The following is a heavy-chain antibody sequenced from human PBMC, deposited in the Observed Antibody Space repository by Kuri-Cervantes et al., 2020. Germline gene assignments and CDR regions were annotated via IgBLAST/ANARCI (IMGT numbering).Heavy chain of an antibody. J-gene: IGHJ6*04. CDR3: ARGGAIYFWLDV. V-gene: IGHV4-34*01. CDR1: GFTFSSYA. Sequence: GSLRLSCAASGFTFSSYAMSWVRQAPGKGLEWIGDINHSGSTHSNPSLKSRIIISVDTSKNQFSLKLTSVTAADTAVYYCARGGAIYFWLDVWGKGTTVTVSS. CDR2: INHSGST. D-gene: IGHD2/OR15-2a*01.